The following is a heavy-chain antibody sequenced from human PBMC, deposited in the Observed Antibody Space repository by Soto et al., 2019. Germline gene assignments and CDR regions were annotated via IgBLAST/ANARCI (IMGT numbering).Heavy chain of an antibody. D-gene: IGHD2-2*01. Sequence: SETLSLTCAVYGGSFSGYYWSWIRQPPGKGLEWIGEINHSGSTNYNPSLKSRVTISVDTSKNQFSLKLSSVTAADTAVYYCARGRYCSSTSCPMDVWGKGTTVTVSS. CDR1: GGSFSGYY. V-gene: IGHV4-34*01. CDR3: ARGRYCSSTSCPMDV. CDR2: INHSGST. J-gene: IGHJ6*04.